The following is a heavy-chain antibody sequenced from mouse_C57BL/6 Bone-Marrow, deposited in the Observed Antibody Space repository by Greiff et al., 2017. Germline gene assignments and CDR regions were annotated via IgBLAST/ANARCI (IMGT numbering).Heavy chain of an antibody. CDR3: ARKELLGAMDY. CDR1: GFTFSSYT. V-gene: IGHV5-9*01. CDR2: ISGGGGNT. J-gene: IGHJ4*01. Sequence: EVQVVESGGGLVKPGGSLKLSCAASGFTFSSYTMSWVRQTPEKRLEWVATISGGGGNTYYPDSVKGRFTISRDNAKNTLYLQMSSLRSEDTALYYCARKELLGAMDYWGQGTSVTVSS. D-gene: IGHD1-1*01.